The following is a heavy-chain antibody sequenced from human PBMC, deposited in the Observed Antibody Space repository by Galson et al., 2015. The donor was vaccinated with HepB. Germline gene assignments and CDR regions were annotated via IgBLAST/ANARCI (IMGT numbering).Heavy chain of an antibody. Sequence: SLTCTVSGGSISSSSYYWGWIRQPPGKGLGWIGYIYYSGSTRYNPSLKSRLTISVDTSKNQFSLRLSSVTAADTAVYFCARDCSSTSCSLDYWGQGTLVTVSS. D-gene: IGHD2-2*01. CDR2: IYYSGST. CDR1: GGSISSSSYY. J-gene: IGHJ4*02. V-gene: IGHV4-31*03. CDR3: ARDCSSTSCSLDY.